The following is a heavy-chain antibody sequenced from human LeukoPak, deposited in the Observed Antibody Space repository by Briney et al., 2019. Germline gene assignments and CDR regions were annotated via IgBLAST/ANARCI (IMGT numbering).Heavy chain of an antibody. V-gene: IGHV1-46*01. CDR2: INPSGGST. CDR3: ARDFSDI. J-gene: IGHJ3*02. D-gene: IGHD2/OR15-2a*01. CDR1: GYTLTSYY. Sequence: GASVKVSCKASGYTLTSYYLHRVRQAPGQGLEWMAIINPSGGSTSHAQKFQGRVTMTRDTSASTVYMELSSLRSEDTAVYYCARDFSDIWGQGTMVTVSS.